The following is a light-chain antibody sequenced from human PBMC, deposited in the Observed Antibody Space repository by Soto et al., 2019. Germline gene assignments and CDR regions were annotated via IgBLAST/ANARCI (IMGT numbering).Light chain of an antibody. Sequence: QSALTQPPSASGSFGQSVTISCTGTSSDFGGYNYVSWYQQHPGKAPKLMIYEVSERPSGVPDRFSGSESGNTASLTVSGLQADDEADYYCSSYSGTNYHYVFGTGTKVTVL. J-gene: IGLJ1*01. V-gene: IGLV2-8*01. CDR3: SSYSGTNYHYV. CDR1: SSDFGGYNY. CDR2: EVS.